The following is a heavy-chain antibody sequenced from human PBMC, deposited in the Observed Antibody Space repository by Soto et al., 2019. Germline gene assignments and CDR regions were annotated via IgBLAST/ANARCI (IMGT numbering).Heavy chain of an antibody. CDR2: ISYDGSNK. Sequence: PGGSLRLSYAASGFTFSSYAMHWVRQAPGKGLEWVAVISYDGSNKYYADSVKGRFTISRDNSKNTLYLQMNSLRAEDTAVYYCARDRPYSSGWYYFDYWGQGTLVTVSS. J-gene: IGHJ4*02. D-gene: IGHD6-19*01. CDR3: ARDRPYSSGWYYFDY. V-gene: IGHV3-30-3*01. CDR1: GFTFSSYA.